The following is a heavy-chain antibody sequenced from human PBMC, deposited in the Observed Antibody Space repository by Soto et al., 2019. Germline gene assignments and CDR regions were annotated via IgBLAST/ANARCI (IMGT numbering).Heavy chain of an antibody. Sequence: GGSLRLSCAASGFTFSNAWMSWVRQAPGKGLEWVGRIKSKTDGGTTDYAAPVKGRFTISRDDSKNTLYLQMNSLKTEDTAVYYCTTGSDSDYYDSSGYFPGLPFDIWGQGTMVTVSS. J-gene: IGHJ3*02. CDR2: IKSKTDGGTT. D-gene: IGHD3-22*01. CDR3: TTGSDSDYYDSSGYFPGLPFDI. CDR1: GFTFSNAW. V-gene: IGHV3-15*01.